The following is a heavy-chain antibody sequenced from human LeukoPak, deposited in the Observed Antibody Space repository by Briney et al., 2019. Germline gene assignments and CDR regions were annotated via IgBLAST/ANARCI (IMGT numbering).Heavy chain of an antibody. CDR1: GYTFANYG. D-gene: IGHD5-24*01. CDR2: IRAYNGDT. Sequence: GASVKVSCKASGYTFANYGISWVRQAPGQGLEWMGWIRAYNGDTKYAQTLQGRVTMTTDTSTTTAYMELRSLRPDDTAVYYCARGAAGGYNPSVEFDYWGQGTPVTVSS. J-gene: IGHJ4*02. CDR3: ARGAAGGYNPSVEFDY. V-gene: IGHV1-18*01.